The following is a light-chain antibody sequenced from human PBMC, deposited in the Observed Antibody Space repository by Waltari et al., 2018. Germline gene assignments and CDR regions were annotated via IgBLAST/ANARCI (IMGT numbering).Light chain of an antibody. CDR1: NSDVGGSNF. J-gene: IGLJ2*01. CDR3: SSYTGSSTLVV. CDR2: EVS. V-gene: IGLV2-14*01. Sequence: QSALTQPASVSGSPGQSTPISCTGTNSDVGGSNFVSWYQQHPGKAPKLMIYEVSNRPSGVSNRFSGSKSGNTASLTISGLQAEDEAHYYCSSYTGSSTLVVFGGGTKLTVL.